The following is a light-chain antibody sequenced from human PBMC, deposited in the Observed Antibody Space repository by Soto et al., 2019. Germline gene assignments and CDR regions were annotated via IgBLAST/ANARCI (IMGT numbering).Light chain of an antibody. V-gene: IGLV3-27*01. CDR2: KDS. CDR3: YSAADNVGV. Sequence: SYELTQPSSVSVSPGQTARITCSGDVLAKKYARWFQQKPGQAPVLVIYKDSERPSGIPERFSGSGSGTTVTLTISGAQVDDEADYYCYSAADNVGVFGGGTKLTVL. J-gene: IGLJ3*02. CDR1: VLAKKY.